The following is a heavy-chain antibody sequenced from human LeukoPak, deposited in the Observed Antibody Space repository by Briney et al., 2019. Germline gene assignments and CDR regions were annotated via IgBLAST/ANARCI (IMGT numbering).Heavy chain of an antibody. D-gene: IGHD2-2*01. CDR1: GGTFSSYT. CDR3: ARDLGYCSSTSCYD. Sequence: ASVKVSSKASGGTFSSYTISWVRQAPGQGLEWMGRIIPILGIANYAQKFQGRVTTTADKSTSTAYMELSSLRSEDTAVYYCARDLGYCSSTSCYDWGQGTLVTVSS. V-gene: IGHV1-69*04. J-gene: IGHJ4*02. CDR2: IIPILGIA.